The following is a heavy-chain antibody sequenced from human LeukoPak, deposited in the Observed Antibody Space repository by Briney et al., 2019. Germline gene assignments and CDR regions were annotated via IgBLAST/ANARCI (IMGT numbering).Heavy chain of an antibody. V-gene: IGHV4-59*01. CDR3: ARDIVVVPAAAYYYYGMDV. CDR1: GGSISSYY. Sequence: PSETLSLTCTVSGGSISSYYWSWIRQPPGKGLEWIGYIYYSGSTNYNPSLKSRVTISVDTSKNQFSLKLSSVTAADTAVYYCARDIVVVPAAAYYYYGMDVWGQGTTVTVSS. J-gene: IGHJ6*02. CDR2: IYYSGST. D-gene: IGHD2-2*01.